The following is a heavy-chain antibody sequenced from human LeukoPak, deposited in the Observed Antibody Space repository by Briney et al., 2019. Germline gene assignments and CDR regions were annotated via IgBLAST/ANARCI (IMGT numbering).Heavy chain of an antibody. Sequence: TGGPLRLSCAASGFTFSSYAMHWVRQAPGKGLEWVAVISYDGSNKYYADSVKGRFTISRDNSKNTLYLQMNSLRAEDTAVYYCAKELAAAGTDYWGQGTLVTVSS. V-gene: IGHV3-30*04. J-gene: IGHJ4*02. CDR2: ISYDGSNK. D-gene: IGHD6-13*01. CDR1: GFTFSSYA. CDR3: AKELAAAGTDY.